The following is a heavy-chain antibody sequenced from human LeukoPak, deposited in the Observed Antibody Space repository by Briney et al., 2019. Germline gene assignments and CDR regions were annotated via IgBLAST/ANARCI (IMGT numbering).Heavy chain of an antibody. CDR2: INHSGST. CDR1: GGSFSGYY. Sequence: SETLSLTCAVYGGSFSGYYWSWIRQPPGKGLEWIGEINHSGSTNYSPSLKSRVTISVDTSKNQFSLKLSSVTAADTAVYYCARRYDYVWGSYRPYFDYWGQGTLVTVSS. CDR3: ARRYDYVWGSYRPYFDY. D-gene: IGHD3-16*02. V-gene: IGHV4-34*01. J-gene: IGHJ4*02.